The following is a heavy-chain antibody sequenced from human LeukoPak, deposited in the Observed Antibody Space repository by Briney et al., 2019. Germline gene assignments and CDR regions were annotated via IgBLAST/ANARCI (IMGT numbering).Heavy chain of an antibody. CDR3: ASLVVITLGAEYFQH. Sequence: PSETLALTCTVSGGSIRSGDYYWSWIRQPPEKGLEWIGYIYYSGSTYYNPSLKSRVTISVDTSKNQFSLKLSSVTAADTAVYYCASLVVITLGAEYFQHWGQGTLVTVSS. V-gene: IGHV4-30-4*08. CDR1: GGSIRSGDYY. J-gene: IGHJ1*01. D-gene: IGHD3-22*01. CDR2: IYYSGST.